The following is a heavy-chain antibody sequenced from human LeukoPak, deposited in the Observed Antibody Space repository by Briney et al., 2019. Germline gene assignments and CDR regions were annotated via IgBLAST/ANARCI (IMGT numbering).Heavy chain of an antibody. CDR2: ISYDGSNK. CDR1: GFTFSSYG. CDR3: AKDEEAYWGGDRYSHY. D-gene: IGHD2-21*02. Sequence: GGSLRLSCAASGFTFSSYGMHWVRQAPGKGLEWVAVISYDGSNKYYADSVKGRFTISRDNSKNTLYLQMNSLRADDTAVYYCAKDEEAYWGGDRYSHYWGQGTLVTVSS. J-gene: IGHJ4*02. V-gene: IGHV3-30*18.